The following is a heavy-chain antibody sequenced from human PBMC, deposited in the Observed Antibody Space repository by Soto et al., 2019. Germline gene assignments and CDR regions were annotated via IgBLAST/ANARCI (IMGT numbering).Heavy chain of an antibody. Sequence: QVQLVQSGAEVKKPGASVKVSCKASGYTFTSYYMHWVRQAPGQGLEWMGIINLSGGSTSYAQKFQGRVTMTRDTSTSKVYMELSSLRSEDTAVYYCARGYEFWSGSYYMDVWGKGTTVTVSS. CDR2: INLSGGST. D-gene: IGHD3-3*01. V-gene: IGHV1-46*03. J-gene: IGHJ6*03. CDR1: GYTFTSYY. CDR3: ARGYEFWSGSYYMDV.